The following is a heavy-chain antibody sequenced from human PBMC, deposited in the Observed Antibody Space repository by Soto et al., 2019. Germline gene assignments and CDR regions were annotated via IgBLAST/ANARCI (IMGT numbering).Heavy chain of an antibody. CDR1: GGSFSGYY. CDR3: ARRKSRITIFGVVDN. J-gene: IGHJ4*02. D-gene: IGHD3-3*01. V-gene: IGHV4-34*01. Sequence: SETLSLTCAVYGGSFSGYYWSWIRQPPGKGLEWIGEINHSGSTNYNPSLKSRVTISLDTSKNQFSLKLSSVTAADTAVYYCARRKSRITIFGVVDNWGQGTLVTVSS. CDR2: INHSGST.